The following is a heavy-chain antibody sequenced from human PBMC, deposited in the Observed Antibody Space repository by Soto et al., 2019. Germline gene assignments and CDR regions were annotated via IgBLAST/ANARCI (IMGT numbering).Heavy chain of an antibody. V-gene: IGHV3-30-3*01. CDR2: ISYDGSNK. CDR3: AREARRYYYYYGMDV. J-gene: IGHJ6*02. CDR1: GFTFSSYA. Sequence: QVQLVESGGGVVQPGRSLRLSCAASGFTFSSYAMHWVRQAPGKGLEWVAVISYDGSNKYYADSVKGRFTISRDNSKNTLYLQMNSLRAEDTAVYYCAREARRYYYYYGMDVWGQGTTVTVSS.